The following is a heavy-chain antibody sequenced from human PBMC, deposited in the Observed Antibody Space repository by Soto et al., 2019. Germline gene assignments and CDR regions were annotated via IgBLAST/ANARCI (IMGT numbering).Heavy chain of an antibody. D-gene: IGHD2-8*02. CDR3: ARGMTPPGAPAWYYFDS. CDR2: FSLSGTT. Sequence: SETLSLTCTVSGASITGTSYWSWIRQPAGKGLEWIGRFSLSGTTNYNPSLRSRVTMSADVSKSQFSLRLTSVTAADTALYYCARGMTPPGAPAWYYFDSWGQGTLVTVSS. J-gene: IGHJ4*02. CDR1: GASITGTSY. V-gene: IGHV4-4*07.